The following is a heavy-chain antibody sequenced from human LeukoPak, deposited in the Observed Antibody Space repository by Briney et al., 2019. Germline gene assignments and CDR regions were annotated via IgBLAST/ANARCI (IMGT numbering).Heavy chain of an antibody. J-gene: IGHJ3*02. D-gene: IGHD3-10*01. CDR2: ISSNGGST. CDR1: GFTFSSYA. CDR3: ARERGNAFDI. V-gene: IGHV3-64*01. Sequence: PGGSLRLSCAASGFTFSSYAMHWVRQAPGKGLEYVSAISSNGGSTYYANSVKGRFTISRDNSKNTLYLQMGSLRAEDMAVYYCARERGNAFDIWGQGTMVTVSS.